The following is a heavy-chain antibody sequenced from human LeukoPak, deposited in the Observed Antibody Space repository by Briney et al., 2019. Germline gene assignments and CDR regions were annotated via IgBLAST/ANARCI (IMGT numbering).Heavy chain of an antibody. D-gene: IGHD2-2*02. J-gene: IGHJ3*02. CDR3: ARDLACSSTSCYTFVFDI. CDR2: IKQDGSEK. V-gene: IGHV3-7*01. CDR1: GFTFSSYW. Sequence: GGSLRLSCAASGFTFSSYWMSWVRQAPGKGLEWVANIKQDGSEKYYVDSVKGRFTISRDNAKNSLYLQMNSLRAEDTAVYYCARDLACSSTSCYTFVFDIWGQGTMVTVSS.